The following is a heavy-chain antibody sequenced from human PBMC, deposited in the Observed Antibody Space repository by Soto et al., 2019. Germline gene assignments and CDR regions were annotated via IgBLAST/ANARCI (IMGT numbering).Heavy chain of an antibody. CDR3: ARNAVGTYRFDD. CDR2: INTGKGNT. V-gene: IGHV1-3*04. Sequence: AFVKVSCKASEYTFTTYAMHWVRKGPGQRLEWMGWINTGKGNTKYSQKFQGRVTITRDTSASTAYMELSSPISEDTAVDYRARNAVGTYRFDDWGQGILVIVS. D-gene: IGHD1-26*01. J-gene: IGHJ4*02. CDR1: EYTFTTYA.